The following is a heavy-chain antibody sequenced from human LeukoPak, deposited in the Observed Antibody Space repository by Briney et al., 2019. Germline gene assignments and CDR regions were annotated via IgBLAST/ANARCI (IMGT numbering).Heavy chain of an antibody. V-gene: IGHV3-66*01. J-gene: IGHJ4*02. D-gene: IGHD5-18*01. CDR1: GFTVSSNY. Sequence: PGGSLRLSCAASGFTVSSNYMSWVRQAPGKGLEWVSVIYSGGSTYYADSVKGRFTISRDNSKNTLYLQMNSLRAEDTAVYYCARGGSGYSYGYDYWGQGTLVTVSS. CDR2: IYSGGST. CDR3: ARGGSGYSYGYDY.